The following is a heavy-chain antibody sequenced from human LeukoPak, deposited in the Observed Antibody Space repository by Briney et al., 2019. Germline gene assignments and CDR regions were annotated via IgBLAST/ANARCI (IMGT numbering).Heavy chain of an antibody. Sequence: GRSLRLSCAASGFTFSGHWMTWVRQAPGKGLEWVANIKEDGSKKNYVDSVKGRFTISRDNSKNTLYLQMNSLRAEDTAVYYCARDLKIVGATHFDYWGQGTLVTVSS. J-gene: IGHJ4*02. CDR2: IKEDGSKK. CDR1: GFTFSGHW. D-gene: IGHD1-26*01. CDR3: ARDLKIVGATHFDY. V-gene: IGHV3-7*01.